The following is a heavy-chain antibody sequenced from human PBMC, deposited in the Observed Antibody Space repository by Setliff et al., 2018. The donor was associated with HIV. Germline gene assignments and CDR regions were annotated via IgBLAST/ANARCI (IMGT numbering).Heavy chain of an antibody. J-gene: IGHJ6*03. CDR1: GGSISSYY. CDR2: IDTSEST. CDR3: ARSGFGYYYYYMDV. V-gene: IGHV4-4*07. D-gene: IGHD3-10*01. Sequence: SETLSLTCTVSGGSISSYYWNWIRQSAGKGLEWIGRIDTSESTNYNPSLKSRVTMSVDTSNHQFSLKLRSVTAADTAVYYCARSGFGYYYYYMDVWGKGTTVTVSS.